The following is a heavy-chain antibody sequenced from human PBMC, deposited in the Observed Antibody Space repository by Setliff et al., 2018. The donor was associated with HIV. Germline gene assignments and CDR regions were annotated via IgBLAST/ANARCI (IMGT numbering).Heavy chain of an antibody. J-gene: IGHJ4*02. V-gene: IGHV1-18*01. CDR3: ARQIFWRDYYFDY. D-gene: IGHD3-3*01. CDR1: GYTFTNYG. Sequence: ASVKVSCKTSGYTFTNYGISWVRQAPGQRLEWMGWISAYDGNTNYAQKFQGRVTTTIDRSTGTAYMELRSLRSDDTAVYYCARQIFWRDYYFDYWGQGTLVTVSS. CDR2: ISAYDGNT.